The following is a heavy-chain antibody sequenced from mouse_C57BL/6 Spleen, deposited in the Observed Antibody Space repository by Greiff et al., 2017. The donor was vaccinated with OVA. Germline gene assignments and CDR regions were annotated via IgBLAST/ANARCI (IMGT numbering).Heavy chain of an antibody. V-gene: IGHV1-39*01. J-gene: IGHJ3*01. CDR1: GYSFTDYN. Sequence: EVQLVESGPELVKPGASVKISCKASGYSFTDYNMNWVKQSNGKSLEWIGVINPNYGTTSYNQKFKGKAKLTVDQSSSTADMQLNRLTSEYSAVYSCAIGGIGYINYEGAWFAYWGQGTLVTVSA. CDR2: INPNYGTT. CDR3: AIGGIGYINYEGAWFAY. D-gene: IGHD2-5*01.